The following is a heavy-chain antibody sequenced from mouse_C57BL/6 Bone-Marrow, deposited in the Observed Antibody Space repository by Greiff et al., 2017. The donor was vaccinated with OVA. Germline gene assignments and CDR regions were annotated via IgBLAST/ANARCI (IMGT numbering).Heavy chain of an antibody. Sequence: EVHLVESGGGLVQPGGSLKLSCAASGFTFSDYGMAWVRQAPRKGPEWVAFISNLAYSIYYADTVTGRFTISRENAKNTLYLEMSSLRSEDTAMYDCARHAVGAPYWYFDVWGTGTTVTVAS. CDR1: GFTFSDYG. V-gene: IGHV5-15*01. J-gene: IGHJ1*03. CDR2: ISNLAYSI. CDR3: ARHAVGAPYWYFDV. D-gene: IGHD1-1*01.